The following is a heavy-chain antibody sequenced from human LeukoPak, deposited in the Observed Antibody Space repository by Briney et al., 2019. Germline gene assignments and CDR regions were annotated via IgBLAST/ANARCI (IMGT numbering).Heavy chain of an antibody. CDR1: GGSISNYY. CDR3: ARQLLAGGSIGH. J-gene: IGHJ4*02. V-gene: IGHV4-59*08. D-gene: IGHD2-15*01. CDR2: ISYTGST. Sequence: PSEALSLTCTVSGGSISNYYWSWIRQPPGEGLEWIGFISYTGSTNYNPSLKSRVTVSVDTSKNQFSLKLSSVTAADTAVYYCARQLLAGGSIGHWDQGTLVSV.